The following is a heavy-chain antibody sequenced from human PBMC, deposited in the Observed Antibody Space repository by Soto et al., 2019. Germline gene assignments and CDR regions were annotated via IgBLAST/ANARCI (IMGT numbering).Heavy chain of an antibody. V-gene: IGHV3-23*01. CDR3: AKDLYCSSTSCYYYMDV. CDR1: GFTFSSYA. Sequence: EVQLLESGGGLVQPGGSLRLSCAASGFTFSSYAMNWVRQAPGKGLEWVSAISGSGGSTYYADSVKGRFTISRDNSKNTLYLQMNSLRADDTAVYYCAKDLYCSSTSCYYYMDVWGKGTTFTVSS. J-gene: IGHJ6*03. CDR2: ISGSGGST. D-gene: IGHD2-2*01.